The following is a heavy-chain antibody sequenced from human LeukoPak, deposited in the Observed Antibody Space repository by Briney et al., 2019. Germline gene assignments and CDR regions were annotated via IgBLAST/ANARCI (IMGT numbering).Heavy chain of an antibody. Sequence: PAGGSLRLSCAASGFTFSSYAMSWVRQAPGKGLEWVSAISGSGGSTYYADSAKGRFTISRDNSKNTLYLRMNSLRAEDTAVYYCAKESGWFGELFDYWGQGTLVTVSS. V-gene: IGHV3-23*01. CDR3: AKESGWFGELFDY. D-gene: IGHD3-10*01. J-gene: IGHJ4*02. CDR1: GFTFSSYA. CDR2: ISGSGGST.